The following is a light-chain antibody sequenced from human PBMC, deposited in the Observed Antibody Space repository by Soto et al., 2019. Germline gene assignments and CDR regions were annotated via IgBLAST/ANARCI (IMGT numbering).Light chain of an antibody. J-gene: IGLJ3*02. CDR3: AAWDDSLNGRV. CDR2: SNN. CDR1: GSDIGTNT. Sequence: QSVLTQPPSVSGTPGQGVTISCSGSGSDIGTNTVSWYQQVPGTAPKVLIYSNNRRPSGVPDRFSGSKSGTSASLAISGLQSEDEADYYCAAWDDSLNGRVFGGGTKLTVL. V-gene: IGLV1-44*01.